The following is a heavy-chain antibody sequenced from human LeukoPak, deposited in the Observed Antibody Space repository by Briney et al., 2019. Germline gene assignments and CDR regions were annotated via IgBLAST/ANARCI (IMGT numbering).Heavy chain of an antibody. CDR1: GGSISSYY. Sequence: SETLSLTCTVSGGSISSYYWSWIRQPPGKGLEWIGYRHYSGSFNYSPSLKSRAIISLDTSKNQFSLRLSSVTAADTAVYYCARFDYGDSAGRAGPLNYWGQGTLVTVSS. D-gene: IGHD4-17*01. CDR2: RHYSGSF. J-gene: IGHJ4*02. CDR3: ARFDYGDSAGRAGPLNY. V-gene: IGHV4-59*01.